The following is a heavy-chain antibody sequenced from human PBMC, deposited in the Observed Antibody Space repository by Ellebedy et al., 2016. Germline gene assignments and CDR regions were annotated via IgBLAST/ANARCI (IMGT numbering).Heavy chain of an antibody. CDR2: IGTAGDP. J-gene: IGHJ4*02. CDR3: ARVPEDQTGMGY. Sequence: GESLKISCAASGFTFSSYDMHWVRQATGKGLEWVSAIGTAGDPYYPGSVKGRFTISRENAKNSLYLQMNSLRAGDTAVYYCARVPEDQTGMGYWGQGTLVTVSS. D-gene: IGHD1-1*01. CDR1: GFTFSSYD. V-gene: IGHV3-13*05.